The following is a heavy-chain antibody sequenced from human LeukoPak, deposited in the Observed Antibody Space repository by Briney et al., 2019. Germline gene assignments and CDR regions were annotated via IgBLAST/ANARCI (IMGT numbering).Heavy chain of an antibody. CDR3: ARWGDY. D-gene: IGHD1-26*01. CDR2: IDYSGNT. CDR1: GGSISSSSYY. V-gene: IGHV4-39*07. Sequence: SETLSLTCTVSGGSISSSSYYWGWIRQPPGKGLEWIGNIDYSGNTYYNPSLKSRVTISVDTSKNQFSLKLSSVTAADTAVYYCARWGDYWGQGTLVTVSS. J-gene: IGHJ4*02.